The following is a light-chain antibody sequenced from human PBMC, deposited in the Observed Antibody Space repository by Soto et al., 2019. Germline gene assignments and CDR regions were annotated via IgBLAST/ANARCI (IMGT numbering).Light chain of an antibody. CDR2: DAS. Sequence: DIQMTQSPSSLSASVGDRVTITCQASQDISNYLNWYQQKPGKAPKVLIYDASNLKTGVPSRFSGRGSGTDFTFTISSLQPEDIATYYCQQYDNLLLTFGGGTKVEIK. CDR3: QQYDNLLLT. CDR1: QDISNY. J-gene: IGKJ4*01. V-gene: IGKV1-33*01.